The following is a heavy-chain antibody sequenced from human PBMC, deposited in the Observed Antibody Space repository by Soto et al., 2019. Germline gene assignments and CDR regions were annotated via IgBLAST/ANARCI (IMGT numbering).Heavy chain of an antibody. J-gene: IGHJ4*02. D-gene: IGHD5-12*01. CDR1: GGSFSNFG. CDR3: AREGSGYNF. CDR2: IVPVFGRP. Sequence: SVKVSCKASGGSFSNFGISWVRQAPGQGLEWMGGIVPVFGRPNYAQRFRGRLTITADESTSTGYMELISLRSDDTAVYYCAREGSGYNFWGQGTQATVSS. V-gene: IGHV1-69*13.